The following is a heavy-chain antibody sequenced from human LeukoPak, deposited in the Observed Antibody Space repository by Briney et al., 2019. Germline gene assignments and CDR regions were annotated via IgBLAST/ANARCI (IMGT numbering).Heavy chain of an antibody. Sequence: GGSLRLSCAASGFTFSSYAMYWVRQAPGKGLEWVAFIRYDGSNKYYADSVKGRFTISRDNSKNTLYLQMNSLRAEDTAVYYCAKDSQWLRSRDAFDIWGQGTMVTVSS. D-gene: IGHD5-12*01. J-gene: IGHJ3*02. CDR1: GFTFSSYA. CDR3: AKDSQWLRSRDAFDI. V-gene: IGHV3-30*02. CDR2: IRYDGSNK.